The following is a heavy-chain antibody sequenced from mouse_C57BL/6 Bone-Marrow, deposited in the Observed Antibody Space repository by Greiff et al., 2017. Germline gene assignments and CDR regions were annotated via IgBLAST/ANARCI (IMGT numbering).Heavy chain of an antibody. CDR1: GYTFTSYG. V-gene: IGHV1-81*01. CDR3: AGDPGTPYYYAMDY. D-gene: IGHD1-1*01. CDR2: IYPRSGNT. J-gene: IGHJ4*01. Sequence: QVQLQQSGAELARPGASVKLSCKASGYTFTSYGISWVKQRTGQGLEWIGEIYPRSGNTYYNEKFKGKATLTADKSSSTAYMELRSLTSEDSAVYVCAGDPGTPYYYAMDYWGQGTSVTVSS.